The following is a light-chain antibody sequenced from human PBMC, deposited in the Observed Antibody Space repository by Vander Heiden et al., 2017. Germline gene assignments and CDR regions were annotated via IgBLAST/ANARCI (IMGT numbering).Light chain of an antibody. CDR1: QSVSSY. CDR2: DAS. CDR3: QQPSNWPPGA. Sequence: EIVLTQSPATLSLSPGERASQSVSSYLAWYQQKPGQAPRLLIYDASNRATGIPARFSGSGYGTDFTLTISSREPEDFAVYYCQQPSNWPPGAFGQGTKVXIK. J-gene: IGKJ1*01. V-gene: IGKV3-11*01.